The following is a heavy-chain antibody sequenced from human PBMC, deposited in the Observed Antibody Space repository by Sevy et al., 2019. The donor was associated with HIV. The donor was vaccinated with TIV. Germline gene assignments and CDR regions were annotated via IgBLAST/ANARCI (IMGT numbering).Heavy chain of an antibody. Sequence: GGSLRLSCAASGFTFSANWMNWVRQAPGKGLEWVANIKADGSDKYYVDSVEGRFTISRDNAKNLLFLQMISLRVEDTAVYYCAHETFGRFESWGQGTLVTVSS. J-gene: IGHJ4*02. CDR2: IKADGSDK. D-gene: IGHD3-16*01. CDR3: AHETFGRFES. CDR1: GFTFSANW. V-gene: IGHV3-7*01.